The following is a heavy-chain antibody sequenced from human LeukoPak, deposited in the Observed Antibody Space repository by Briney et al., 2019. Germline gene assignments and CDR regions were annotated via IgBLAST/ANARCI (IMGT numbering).Heavy chain of an antibody. D-gene: IGHD3-9*01. Sequence: SETLSLTCTVSGGSISSSSYYWGWIRQPPGKGLEWIGSIYYSGSTYYNPSLKSRVTISVDTSKNQFSLKLSSVTAADTAVYYCARDPHVLRYFDWLLAHDAFDIWGQGTMVTVSS. CDR3: ARDPHVLRYFDWLLAHDAFDI. V-gene: IGHV4-39*07. CDR1: GGSISSSSYY. J-gene: IGHJ3*02. CDR2: IYYSGST.